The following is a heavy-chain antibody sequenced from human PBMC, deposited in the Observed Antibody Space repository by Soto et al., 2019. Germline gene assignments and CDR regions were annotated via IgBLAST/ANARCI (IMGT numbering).Heavy chain of an antibody. Sequence: GASVKVSCKASGFTFTSSAMQWVRQARGQRLEWIGWIVVGSGNTNYAQKFQERVTITRDMSTSTAYMEPSSLRSEDTAVYYCAADPLPVTTLNGAFDIWGQGTMVTVSS. CDR3: AADPLPVTTLNGAFDI. CDR2: IVVGSGNT. D-gene: IGHD4-17*01. J-gene: IGHJ3*02. V-gene: IGHV1-58*02. CDR1: GFTFTSSA.